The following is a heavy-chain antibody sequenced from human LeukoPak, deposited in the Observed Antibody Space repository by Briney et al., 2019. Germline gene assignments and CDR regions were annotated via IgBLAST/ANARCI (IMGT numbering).Heavy chain of an antibody. V-gene: IGHV3-21*01. CDR3: ARVTLTGYYAFDY. J-gene: IGHJ4*02. CDR2: ISSSSSYI. CDR1: GFTFSSYN. D-gene: IGHD3-9*01. Sequence: PGGSLRLSCAASGFTFSSYNMNWVRQAPGKGLEWVSSISSSSSYIYYTDSVKGRFTISRDNAKNSLYLQMNSLGAEDTAVYYCARVTLTGYYAFDYWGQGTLVTVSS.